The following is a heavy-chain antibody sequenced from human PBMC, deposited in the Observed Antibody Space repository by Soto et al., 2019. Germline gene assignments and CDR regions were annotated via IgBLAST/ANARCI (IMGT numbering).Heavy chain of an antibody. D-gene: IGHD1-7*01. V-gene: IGHV4-34*01. CDR3: ASPRWNYIY. CDR2: MNDSGST. CDR1: GGSFSGYY. Sequence: QVQLQQWGAGLLKPSETLSLICAVSGGSFSGYYWSWIRQPPGKGLEWIGDMNDSGSTKYNASLESRVAISVDTSKGHFSLTLTSVTAADTAFYYCASPRWNYIYWGQGTLVAVSS. J-gene: IGHJ4*02.